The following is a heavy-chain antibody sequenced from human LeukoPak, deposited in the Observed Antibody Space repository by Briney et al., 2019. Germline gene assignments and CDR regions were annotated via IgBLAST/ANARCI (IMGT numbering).Heavy chain of an antibody. D-gene: IGHD3-10*01. Sequence: GGSLRLSCAASGFTFSSYWMSWVRQAPGKGLEWVANINQDGSEKYYVDSVKGRFTISRGNAKKSLYLQMNSLRAEDTAVYYCGRVGAYYGSGSYSDYWGQGTLVTVSS. J-gene: IGHJ4*02. CDR1: GFTFSSYW. CDR2: INQDGSEK. CDR3: GRVGAYYGSGSYSDY. V-gene: IGHV3-7*01.